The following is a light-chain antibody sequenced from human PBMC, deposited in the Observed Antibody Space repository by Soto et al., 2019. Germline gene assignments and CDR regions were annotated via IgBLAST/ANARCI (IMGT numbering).Light chain of an antibody. CDR3: SSYTSSDTPYV. Sequence: QSALTQPASVSGSPGQSITISCTGASSDVGGFNYVSWYQQHPDKAPKLIIYVVSNRPSGVSNRFSGSKSGNTASLTISGLHDEDEADYYCSSYTSSDTPYVFGTGTKDRP. J-gene: IGLJ1*01. CDR2: VVS. V-gene: IGLV2-14*01. CDR1: SSDVGGFNY.